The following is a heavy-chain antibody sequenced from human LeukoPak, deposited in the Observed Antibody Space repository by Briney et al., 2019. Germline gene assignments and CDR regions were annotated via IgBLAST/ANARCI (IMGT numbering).Heavy chain of an antibody. CDR3: AIGTGGLFEY. CDR2: ISGSGGRT. CDR1: GFTVSSYC. D-gene: IGHD1-14*01. V-gene: IGHV3-23*01. J-gene: IGHJ4*02. Sequence: GGSLRLSCAASGFTVSSYCMSWVRQAPGKGLEWGSSISGSGGRTYYTYSVKGRFTISRDNSKNRLYLKRNSLRAEDTAVYYCAIGTGGLFEYWGQGTLVTVSS.